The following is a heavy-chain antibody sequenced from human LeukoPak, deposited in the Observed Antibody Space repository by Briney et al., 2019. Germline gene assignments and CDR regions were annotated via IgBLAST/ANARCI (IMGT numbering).Heavy chain of an antibody. CDR2: IYYSGST. CDR3: ARPRYWYFDL. CDR1: GDSISTYY. V-gene: IGHV4-59*12. Sequence: SETLSLTCTVSGDSISTYYWIWIRQPPGKGLEWLGYIYYSGSTYYNPSLKSRVTISVDTSKNQFSLNLSSVTAADTAVYYCARPRYWYFDLWGRGTLVTVSS. J-gene: IGHJ2*01.